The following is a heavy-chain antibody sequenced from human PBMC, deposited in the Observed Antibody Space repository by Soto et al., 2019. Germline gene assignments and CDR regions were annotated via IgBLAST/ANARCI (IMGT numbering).Heavy chain of an antibody. D-gene: IGHD6-13*01. CDR3: ASYSSSWHPLGYYGMDV. CDR2: INHSGST. CDR1: VGSFSVFY. J-gene: IGHJ6*02. V-gene: IGHV4-34*01. Sequence: SDTMSLTCAVYVGSFSVFYWSWIRQTPGNGLEWIGEINHSGSTNYNPSLKSRVTISVDTSKNQFSLKLSSVTAADTAVYYCASYSSSWHPLGYYGMDVRGQGTTVTVSS.